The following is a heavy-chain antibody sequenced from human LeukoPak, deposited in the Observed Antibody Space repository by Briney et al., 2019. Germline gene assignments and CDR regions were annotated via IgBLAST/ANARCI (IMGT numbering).Heavy chain of an antibody. CDR1: GFTFSNYFW. Sequence: GGSLRLSCAASGFTFSNYFWMHWVRQAPGKGLVWVSRIRSDGGSSTYADSVKGRFTISRDNAKNTLYLQMNTRRAEDTAVYYCVRDLDLGGYSSFVSWGQGTLVTVSS. D-gene: IGHD4-23*01. J-gene: IGHJ4*02. V-gene: IGHV3-74*01. CDR2: IRSDGGSS. CDR3: VRDLDLGGYSSFVS.